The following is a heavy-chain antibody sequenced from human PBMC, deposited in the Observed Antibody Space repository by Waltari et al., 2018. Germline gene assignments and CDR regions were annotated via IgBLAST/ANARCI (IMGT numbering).Heavy chain of an antibody. V-gene: IGHV4-39*01. CDR2: IYYSGST. D-gene: IGHD3-22*01. Sequence: QLQLQESGPGLVKPSETLSLTCTVSGGSISSSSYYWGGSRQPPGKGLEWIGRIYYSGSTYYNPSLKSRVTISVDTSKNQFSLKLSSVTAADTAVYYCARLEQWLHAFDIWGQGTMVTVSS. CDR3: ARLEQWLHAFDI. CDR1: GGSISSSSYY. J-gene: IGHJ3*02.